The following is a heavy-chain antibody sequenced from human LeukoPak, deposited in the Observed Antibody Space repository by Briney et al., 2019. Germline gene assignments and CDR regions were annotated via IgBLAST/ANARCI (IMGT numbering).Heavy chain of an antibody. D-gene: IGHD6-13*01. CDR1: GGSISSSSYY. Sequence: SETLSLTCTVSGGSISSSSYYWGWIRQPPGKGLEWIGSIYYSGSTYYNPSLKSRVTISVDTSKNQFSLKLSSVTAADTAVYYRARVPSGLSAAGIRGGYYFDYWGQGTLVTVSS. CDR3: ARVPSGLSAAGIRGGYYFDY. J-gene: IGHJ4*02. V-gene: IGHV4-39*07. CDR2: IYYSGST.